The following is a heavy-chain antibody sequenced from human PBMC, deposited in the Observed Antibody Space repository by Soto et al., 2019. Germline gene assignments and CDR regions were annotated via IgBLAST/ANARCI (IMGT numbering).Heavy chain of an antibody. CDR3: ARGRLEVVPAASYYYYYYYMDV. CDR2: MNPNSGST. Sequence: ASVKVSCKASGYTFTSYDINWVRQATGQGLEWMGWMNPNSGSTGYAQRFQGRVTMTRNTSISTAYMELSSLRSEDTAVYYCARGRLEVVPAASYYYYYYYMDVWGKGTTVTVSS. D-gene: IGHD2-2*01. V-gene: IGHV1-8*01. J-gene: IGHJ6*03. CDR1: GYTFTSYD.